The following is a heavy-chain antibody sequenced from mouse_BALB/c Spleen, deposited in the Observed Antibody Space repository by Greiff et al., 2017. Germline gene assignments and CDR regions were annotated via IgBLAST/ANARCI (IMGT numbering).Heavy chain of an antibody. CDR2: IDPETGGT. CDR1: GYTFTDYE. Sequence: QVQLKQSGAELVRPGASVTLSCKASGYTFTDYEMHWVKQTPVHGLEWIGAIDPETGGTAYNQKFKGKATLTADKSSSTAYMELRSLTSEDSAGYYCARKGGLPSYWGQGTLVTVSA. V-gene: IGHV1-15*01. CDR3: ARKGGLPSY. D-gene: IGHD2-4*01. J-gene: IGHJ3*01.